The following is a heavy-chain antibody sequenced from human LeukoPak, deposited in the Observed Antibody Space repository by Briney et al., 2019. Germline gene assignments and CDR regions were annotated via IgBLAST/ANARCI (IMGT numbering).Heavy chain of an antibody. CDR1: GYTFTGYY. Sequence: ASVKVSCKASGYTFTGYYMRWVRQAPGQGLEWMGWINPNSGGTNYAQKFQGRVTMTRDTSISTAYMELSRLRSDDTAVYYCARTEWELRRHWFDPWGQGTLVTVSS. V-gene: IGHV1-2*02. D-gene: IGHD1-26*01. CDR2: INPNSGGT. CDR3: ARTEWELRRHWFDP. J-gene: IGHJ5*02.